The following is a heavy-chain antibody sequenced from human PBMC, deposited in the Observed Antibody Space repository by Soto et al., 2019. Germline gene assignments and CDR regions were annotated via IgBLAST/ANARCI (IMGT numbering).Heavy chain of an antibody. D-gene: IGHD3-22*01. J-gene: IGHJ4*02. V-gene: IGHV4-59*01. CDR3: AREATYYYHRRPGNSDY. Sequence: SETLSLTCTVSGGSISSYYWSWIRQPPGKGLEWIGYIYYSGSTNYNPSLKSRVTISVDTSKNQFSLKLSSVTAADTAVYYCAREATYYYHRRPGNSDYCGQAPFLTLST. CDR1: GGSISSYY. CDR2: IYYSGST.